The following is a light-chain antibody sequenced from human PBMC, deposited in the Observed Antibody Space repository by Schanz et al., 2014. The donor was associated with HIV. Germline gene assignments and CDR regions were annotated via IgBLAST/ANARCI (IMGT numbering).Light chain of an antibody. Sequence: QSVLTQPPSVSAAPGQRVTISCSGSAFNVGQNYVSWYQQLPGTAPKLLIYDNNERPSDIPDRFSGSKTGTSATLVIIGLQTGDEADYYCGTWDSTLSAVVFGGGTKLTVL. CDR1: AFNVGQNY. J-gene: IGLJ2*01. CDR2: DNN. CDR3: GTWDSTLSAVV. V-gene: IGLV1-51*01.